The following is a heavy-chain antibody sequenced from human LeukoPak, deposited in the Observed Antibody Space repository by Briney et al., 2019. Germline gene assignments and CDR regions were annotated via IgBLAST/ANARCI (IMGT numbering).Heavy chain of an antibody. D-gene: IGHD3-10*01. CDR3: ARSYYGSGSEPH. V-gene: IGHV4-34*01. CDR1: GGSFSGYY. Sequence: SETLSLTCAVYGGSFSGYYWSWIRQPPGKGLEWIGEINHSGSTNYNPSLKSRVTISVDTSKNQFSLKLSSVTAADTAVYYCARSYYGSGSEPHWGQGTLVTVSS. CDR2: INHSGST. J-gene: IGHJ4*02.